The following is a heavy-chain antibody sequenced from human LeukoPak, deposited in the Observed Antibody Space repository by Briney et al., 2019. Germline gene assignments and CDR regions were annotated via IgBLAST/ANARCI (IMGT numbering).Heavy chain of an antibody. J-gene: IGHJ6*02. Sequence: ASVKVSCKASGYTFTSYGISWVRQAPGQGLEWMGWISAYNGNTNYAQKLQGRVTMTTDTSTSTAYMELRSLRSDDTAVYYCARSFVVVPAAILKAYYYGMDVWGQGTTVTVSS. D-gene: IGHD2-2*01. V-gene: IGHV1-18*01. CDR3: ARSFVVVPAAILKAYYYGMDV. CDR1: GYTFTSYG. CDR2: ISAYNGNT.